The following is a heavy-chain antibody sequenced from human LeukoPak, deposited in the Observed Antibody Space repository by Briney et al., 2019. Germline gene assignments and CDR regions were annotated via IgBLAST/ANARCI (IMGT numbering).Heavy chain of an antibody. D-gene: IGHD2-8*01. CDR2: IWYDGSKQ. J-gene: IGHJ6*02. V-gene: IGHV3-33*01. CDR1: GFTFSRSG. CDR3: ARDTTEGVLSLGV. Sequence: GRSLRLSCAASGFTFSRSGTHWVRQAPGKGPEWGAVIWYDGSKQYYTESVKGRFTISRDNSKNTLDLQMSSLRVEDTAVYYCARDTTEGVLSLGVGGQGTTVTVSS.